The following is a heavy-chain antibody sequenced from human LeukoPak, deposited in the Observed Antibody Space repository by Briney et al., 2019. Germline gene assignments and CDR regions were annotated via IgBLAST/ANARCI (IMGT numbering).Heavy chain of an antibody. D-gene: IGHD3-10*01. V-gene: IGHV4-31*03. CDR2: IYYSGST. Sequence: PSQTLSLTCTVSGGSISSGGYYWGWIRQHPGKGLEWIGYIYYSGSTYYNPSLKSRVTISVDTSKNQFSLKLSSVTAADTAVYYCARLWFGEPSLDCWGQGTLVTVSS. CDR3: ARLWFGEPSLDC. J-gene: IGHJ4*02. CDR1: GGSISSGGYY.